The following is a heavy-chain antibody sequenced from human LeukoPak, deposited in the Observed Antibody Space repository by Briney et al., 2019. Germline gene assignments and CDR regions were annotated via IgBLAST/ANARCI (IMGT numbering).Heavy chain of an antibody. V-gene: IGHV4-4*09. CDR3: ARRSSSSWFDY. Sequence: SETLSLTCTVSGGSISSYYWSWIRQPPGKGLEWIGYIYTSWSTNYNPSLKSRVTISVDTSKNQFSLKLSSVTAADTDVYYCARRSSSSWFDYWGQGTLVTVSS. CDR2: IYTSWST. J-gene: IGHJ4*02. CDR1: GGSISSYY. D-gene: IGHD6-13*01.